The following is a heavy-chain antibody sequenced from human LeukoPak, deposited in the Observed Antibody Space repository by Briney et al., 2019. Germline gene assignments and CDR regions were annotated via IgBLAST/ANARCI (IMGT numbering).Heavy chain of an antibody. V-gene: IGHV1-18*01. CDR3: ARERGSGSYEGLDAFDI. CDR1: GYSFTNYG. CDR2: ISSYNGYT. J-gene: IGHJ3*02. D-gene: IGHD1-26*01. Sequence: ASLKVSCMASGYSFTNYGITWVRQAPGQGPGWMGWISSYNGYTKYAQKFQGRVTMTTDRFTNTAYVELRSLRSEDTAVYYCARERGSGSYEGLDAFDIWGQGTMVTVSS.